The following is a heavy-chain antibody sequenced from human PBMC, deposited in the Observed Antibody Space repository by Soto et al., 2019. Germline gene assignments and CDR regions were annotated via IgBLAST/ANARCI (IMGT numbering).Heavy chain of an antibody. Sequence: EVQLVESGGGLVQPGRSLRLSCAASGFSFEEYAMHWVRQIPGKVLEWVAGLGWDSETLDYADYVKVRFTISRDNTTKSLYLEMKSLRPEDTALYYCAKVLPFFSYMEDTVAFDSWGQGTLVVVSS. CDR1: GFSFEEYA. V-gene: IGHV3-9*01. D-gene: IGHD5-18*01. CDR2: LGWDSETL. J-gene: IGHJ4*02. CDR3: AKVLPFFSYMEDTVAFDS.